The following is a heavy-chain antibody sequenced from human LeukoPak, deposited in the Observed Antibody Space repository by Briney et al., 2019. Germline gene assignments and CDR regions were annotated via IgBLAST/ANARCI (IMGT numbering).Heavy chain of an antibody. D-gene: IGHD6-19*01. CDR2: INPNSGGT. V-gene: IGHV1-2*06. CDR3: ARVEGIRQWLVQGAYYFDY. J-gene: IGHJ4*02. CDR1: GYTFTGYY. Sequence: GASVKVSCKASGYTFTGYYMHWVRQAPGQGLEWMGRINPNSGGTNYAQKFQGRVTMTRDTSISTAYMELSRLRSDDTAGYYCARVEGIRQWLVQGAYYFDYWGQGTLVTFSS.